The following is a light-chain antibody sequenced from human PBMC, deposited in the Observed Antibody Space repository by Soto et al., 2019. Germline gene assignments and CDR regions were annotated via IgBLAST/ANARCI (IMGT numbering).Light chain of an antibody. CDR3: QHRNNRPLT. V-gene: IGKV3-11*01. J-gene: IGKJ3*01. Sequence: EIVLTQSPATLPLSPGESATLSCRASQSVSTYLAWYQQKPGQAPRLLIFEASNRATGIPARFSGSGSGTAFTLTISGVKREDFAVYYCQHRNNRPLTFGPGTKVDI. CDR1: QSVSTY. CDR2: EAS.